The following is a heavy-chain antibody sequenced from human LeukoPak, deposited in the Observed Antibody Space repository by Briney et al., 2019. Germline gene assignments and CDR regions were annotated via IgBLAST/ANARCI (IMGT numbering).Heavy chain of an antibody. J-gene: IGHJ5*01. CDR2: ISGSGSTV. Sequence: GWSLRLSCAASGLTFSDYYMSWIRQAPGKGLEWVSYISGSGSTVYSVASVRGRFTISRDNAKNSQFLQMNGLGAEDTAVYYCARDRGNSDPGDWFDSWGQGTLVTVSS. V-gene: IGHV3-11*01. CDR3: ARDRGNSDPGDWFDS. D-gene: IGHD4-23*01. CDR1: GLTFSDYY.